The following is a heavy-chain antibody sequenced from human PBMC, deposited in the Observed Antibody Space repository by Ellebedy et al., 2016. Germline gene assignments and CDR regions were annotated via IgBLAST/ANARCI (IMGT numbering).Heavy chain of an antibody. CDR1: GYSFTNYW. V-gene: IGHV5-51*01. D-gene: IGHD2-15*01. CDR2: IYPGDSDT. Sequence: GESLKISXKGSGYSFTNYWIGWVRQMPGKGLEWMGIIYPGDSDTRYSPSFQGQVTISADKSISTTYLQWSSLKASDTAMYYCARQCSGGSCALWTFDYWGQGTLVTVSS. CDR3: ARQCSGGSCALWTFDY. J-gene: IGHJ4*02.